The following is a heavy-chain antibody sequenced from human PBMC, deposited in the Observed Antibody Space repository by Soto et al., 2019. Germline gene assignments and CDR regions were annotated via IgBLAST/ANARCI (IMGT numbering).Heavy chain of an antibody. V-gene: IGHV3-23*01. Sequence: GGSLRLSCAASGFTFSSYAMSWVRQAPGKGLEWVSAISGSGGSTYYADSVKGRFTISRDNSKNTLYLQMNSLRAEDTAVYYCAKDPYCSGGSCYGLSYYYGMDVWGQGTTVTVAS. D-gene: IGHD2-15*01. J-gene: IGHJ6*02. CDR3: AKDPYCSGGSCYGLSYYYGMDV. CDR2: ISGSGGST. CDR1: GFTFSSYA.